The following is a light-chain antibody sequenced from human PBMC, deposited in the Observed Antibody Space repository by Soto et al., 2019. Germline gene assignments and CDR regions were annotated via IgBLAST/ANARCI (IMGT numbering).Light chain of an antibody. CDR2: EVS. Sequence: QSAVTQPASVSGSPGQSITISCTGTSSVVGGYSYVSWYQQHPGKTPKLMIYEVSNRPSGVSHRFSGSKSGNTASLTISGLQSEDEAAYYCSSFSSITREVFGGGTKLTVL. CDR3: SSFSSITREV. V-gene: IGLV2-14*01. J-gene: IGLJ2*01. CDR1: SSVVGGYSY.